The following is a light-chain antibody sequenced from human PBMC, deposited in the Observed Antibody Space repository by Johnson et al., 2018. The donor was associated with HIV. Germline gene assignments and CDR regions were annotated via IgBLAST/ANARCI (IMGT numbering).Light chain of an antibody. CDR1: YSNIEHNY. CDR3: GTWDNSLDAYV. V-gene: IGLV1-51*01. CDR2: GTT. Sequence: QSVLTQSPSVSAAAGQKVTISCSGTYSNIEHNYVSWYQQLPGTAPKLLIYGTTKRPSGIPDRFSGSKSGTSATLGITGLQAGDEADYYCGTWDNSLDAYVFGTGTMVAVL. J-gene: IGLJ1*01.